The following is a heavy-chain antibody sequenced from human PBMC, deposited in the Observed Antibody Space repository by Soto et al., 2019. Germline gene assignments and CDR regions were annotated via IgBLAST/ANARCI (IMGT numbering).Heavy chain of an antibody. D-gene: IGHD2-21*02. CDR1: GFTFSSYA. CDR2: ISSNGGST. Sequence: GGSLRLSCSASGFTFSSYAMHWVRQAPGKGLEYVSAISSNGGSTYYADSVKGRFTISRDNSKNTLYLQMSSLRAEDTAVYYCVKDRDVVVTVILWVFDYWGQGTLVTVSS. V-gene: IGHV3-64D*08. J-gene: IGHJ4*02. CDR3: VKDRDVVVTVILWVFDY.